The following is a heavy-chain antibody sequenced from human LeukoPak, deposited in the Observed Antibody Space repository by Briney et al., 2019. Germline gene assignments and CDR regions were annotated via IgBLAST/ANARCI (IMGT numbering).Heavy chain of an antibody. V-gene: IGHV4-4*07. J-gene: IGHJ2*01. CDR1: GGSISSYY. Sequence: PSETLSLTCTVSGGSISSYYWSWIRQPAGKGLEWIGRIYTTGSTNYNPSLKSRVNMSVDTSKNQFSLKLSSVTAADTAVYYCARDLIGSYYDSSGYITWYFDLWGRGTLVTVSS. CDR2: IYTTGST. CDR3: ARDLIGSYYDSSGYITWYFDL. D-gene: IGHD3-22*01.